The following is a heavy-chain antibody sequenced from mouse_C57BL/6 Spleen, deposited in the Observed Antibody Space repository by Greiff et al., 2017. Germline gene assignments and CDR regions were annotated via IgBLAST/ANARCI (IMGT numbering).Heavy chain of an antibody. CDR1: GFTFRSYA. CDR3: TRHYWDYAMDY. V-gene: IGHV5-9-1*02. CDR2: ISSGGDYL. Sequence: VKLMESGEGLVKPGGSLKLSCAASGFTFRSYAMSWVRQTPEKRLEWVAYISSGGDYLYYADTVKGRFTISRYNARNTLYLQMSSLKSEDTAMYYCTRHYWDYAMDYWGQGTSVTVSS. J-gene: IGHJ4*01. D-gene: IGHD4-1*01.